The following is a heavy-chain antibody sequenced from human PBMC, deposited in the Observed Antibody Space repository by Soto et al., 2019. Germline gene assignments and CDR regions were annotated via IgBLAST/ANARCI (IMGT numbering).Heavy chain of an antibody. V-gene: IGHV1-69*08. J-gene: IGHJ3*02. CDR3: ASLAVADVAFGI. CDR1: GGTFSSYT. Sequence: QVQLVQSGAEVKKPGSSVKVSCKASGGTFSSYTISWVRQAPGQGLEWMGRIIPILGTANYAQKFQGRVTITADKSTSTAYMELSSLRSEDTAVYYCASLAVADVAFGIWGQGTMVTVSS. CDR2: IIPILGTA. D-gene: IGHD6-19*01.